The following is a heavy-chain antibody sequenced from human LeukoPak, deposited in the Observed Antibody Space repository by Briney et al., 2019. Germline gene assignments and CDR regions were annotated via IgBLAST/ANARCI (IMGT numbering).Heavy chain of an antibody. V-gene: IGHV4-34*01. Sequence: SETLSLTCAVYGGSFSGYYWSWIRQPPGKGLEWIGEINHSGSTNYNPSLKSRVTISVDTSKNQFSLKLSSVTAADTAVYYCARPHMVRGGGFWFDPWGQGTLVTVSS. D-gene: IGHD3-10*01. CDR3: ARPHMVRGGGFWFDP. J-gene: IGHJ5*02. CDR2: INHSGST. CDR1: GGSFSGYY.